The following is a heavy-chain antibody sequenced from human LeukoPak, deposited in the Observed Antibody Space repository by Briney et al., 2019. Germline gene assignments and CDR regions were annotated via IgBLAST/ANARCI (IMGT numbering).Heavy chain of an antibody. CDR2: INSDGYST. CDR1: GFTFSTSW. CDR3: ARDWCGGSSCHSYLDY. D-gene: IGHD2-2*01. Sequence: GGSLRLSCATSGFTFSTSWMHWVRQAPGKGLVWVSRINSDGYSTTYADSVKGRFTISRDNARNTLYLQMNSLRDEDTAVYYCARDWCGGSSCHSYLDYWGQGTLVTVSS. J-gene: IGHJ4*02. V-gene: IGHV3-74*01.